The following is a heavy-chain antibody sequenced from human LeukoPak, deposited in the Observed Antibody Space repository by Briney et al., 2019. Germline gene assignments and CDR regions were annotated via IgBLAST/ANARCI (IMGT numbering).Heavy chain of an antibody. CDR1: GFTFSSYG. J-gene: IGHJ4*02. D-gene: IGHD1-26*01. V-gene: IGHV3-30*02. CDR2: IRFDSNN. CDR3: AKTGSYYFDY. Sequence: PGGSLRLSCAASGFTFSSYGMHWVRQAPGKGLEWVAYIRFDSNNYYTDSVKGRFTIFRDNCKNTLYLQMNSLRPEDTAVYYCAKTGSYYFDYWGQGTLMTVSS.